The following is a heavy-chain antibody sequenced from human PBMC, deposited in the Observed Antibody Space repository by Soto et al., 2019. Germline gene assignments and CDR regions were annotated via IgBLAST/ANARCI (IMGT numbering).Heavy chain of an antibody. J-gene: IGHJ6*02. CDR2: IIPIFGTA. D-gene: IGHD2-2*01. Sequence: EASVKVSCKASGGTFSSYAISWVRQAPGQGLEWMGGIIPIFGTANYAQKFQGRVTITADESTSTAYMELSSLRSEDTAVYYCARQLNLRNYGMDVWGQGTTVTVSS. CDR3: ARQLNLRNYGMDV. V-gene: IGHV1-69*13. CDR1: GGTFSSYA.